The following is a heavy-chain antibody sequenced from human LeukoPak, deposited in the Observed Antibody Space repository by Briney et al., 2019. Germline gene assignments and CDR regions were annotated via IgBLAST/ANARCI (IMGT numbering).Heavy chain of an antibody. CDR1: GFTFINYA. V-gene: IGHV3-23*01. Sequence: GGSLRLSCAASGFTFINYAMTWVRQAPGKGLEWVSAISGSGSNTYYADSVKGRFTISRDNSKNTLYLQMNSLRVEDTAIYYCGLSLGELSQSSLFDYWGQGTLVTVSS. CDR3: GLSLGELSQSSLFDY. D-gene: IGHD3-16*02. CDR2: ISGSGSNT. J-gene: IGHJ4*02.